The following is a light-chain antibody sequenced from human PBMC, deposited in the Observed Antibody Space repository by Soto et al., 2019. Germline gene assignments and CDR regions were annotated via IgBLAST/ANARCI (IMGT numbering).Light chain of an antibody. V-gene: IGKV3-20*01. J-gene: IGKJ1*01. CDR2: GAS. CDR3: QHYGSSPRT. CDR1: QGVSGTY. Sequence: EIVLTQSPGTLSLSPGERATLSCRASQGVSGTYLAWYQQKPGQAPRLLIYGASSRATGIPIRFSGSESGPDFTLTISRLEPEDVAVYYCQHYGSSPRTFGQGTKVEIK.